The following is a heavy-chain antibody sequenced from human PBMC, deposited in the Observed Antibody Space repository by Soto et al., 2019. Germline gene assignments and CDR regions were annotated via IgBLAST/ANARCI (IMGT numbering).Heavy chain of an antibody. V-gene: IGHV4-34*01. Sequence: PSETLSLTCAVYGMSFSGYYWSWIRQPPGKGLEWIGEINHSGSTNYNPSLKSRVTMSVDTSKNQFSLKLSSVTAADTAVYYCARGSKPQRYFDLWGRGTLVTSPQ. CDR2: INHSGST. CDR1: GMSFSGYY. CDR3: ARGSKPQRYFDL. J-gene: IGHJ2*01.